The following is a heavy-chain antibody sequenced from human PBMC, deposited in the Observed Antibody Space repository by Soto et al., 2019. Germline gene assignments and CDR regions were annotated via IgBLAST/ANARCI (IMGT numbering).Heavy chain of an antibody. CDR2: ILYDGSNK. D-gene: IGHD2-8*01. CDR1: GFTFTTYG. CDR3: ARDMYDNWFDP. J-gene: IGHJ5*02. Sequence: QVQLVESGGGVVQPGRSLRLSCAASGFTFTTYGMHWVRQAPGKGLEWVAVILYDGSNKYYADSVKGRFTISRDNSTNTVYLQMNSLRAEDTAVYYCARDMYDNWFDPWGQGTLVTVSS. V-gene: IGHV3-33*01.